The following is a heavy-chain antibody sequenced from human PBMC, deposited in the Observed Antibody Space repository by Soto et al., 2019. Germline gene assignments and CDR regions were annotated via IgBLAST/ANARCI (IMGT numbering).Heavy chain of an antibody. CDR3: ARSACSGGSCYYNWFDP. J-gene: IGHJ5*02. D-gene: IGHD2-15*01. V-gene: IGHV1-69*01. CDR1: GGTFSSYA. Sequence: QVQLVQSGAEVKKPGSSVKVSCKASGGTFSSYAISWVRQAPGQGLEWMGGIIPIFGTANYAQKFQGRVTITADESTSTAYMELSSLSSEDTAVYYCARSACSGGSCYYNWFDPWGQGTLVTVSS. CDR2: IIPIFGTA.